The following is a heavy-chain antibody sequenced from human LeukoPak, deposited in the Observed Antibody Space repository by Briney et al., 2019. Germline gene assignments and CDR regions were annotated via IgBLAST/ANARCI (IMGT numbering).Heavy chain of an antibody. CDR3: AKGRRADDGLDY. J-gene: IGHJ4*02. D-gene: IGHD1-1*01. CDR2: INPNSGGT. Sequence: ASVKVSCKASGYTFTGYYMHWVRQAPGQGLEWMGWINPNSGGTNYAQKFQGRVTMTRDTSISTAYMELSRLRPEDTAVYYCAKGRRADDGLDYWGQGTLVTVSS. V-gene: IGHV1-2*02. CDR1: GYTFTGYY.